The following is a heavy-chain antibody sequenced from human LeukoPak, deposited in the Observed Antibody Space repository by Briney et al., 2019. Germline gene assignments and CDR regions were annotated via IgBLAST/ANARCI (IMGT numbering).Heavy chain of an antibody. Sequence: GGSLRLSCAASGFTFSSYWMSWVRQAPGKGLEWVANIKQDGSEKYYVDSVKGRFTISRDNAKNSLYLQMNSLRAEDTAIYYCARGLGDYNTDWFPVSGYWGQGTLVTVSS. J-gene: IGHJ4*02. CDR1: GFTFSSYW. CDR2: IKQDGSEK. CDR3: ARGLGDYNTDWFPVSGY. D-gene: IGHD3-9*01. V-gene: IGHV3-7*03.